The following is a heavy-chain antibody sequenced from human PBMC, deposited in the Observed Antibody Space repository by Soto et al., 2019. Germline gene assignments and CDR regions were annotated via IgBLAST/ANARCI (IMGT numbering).Heavy chain of an antibody. CDR3: ARDSPSRAPYYDFWSGYYSYGMDV. D-gene: IGHD3-3*01. J-gene: IGHJ6*02. Sequence: GGSLRLSCAASGFTFSSYEMNWVRQAPGKGLEWVAVISYDGSNKYYADSVKGRFTISRDNSKNTLYLQMNSLRAEDTAVYYCARDSPSRAPYYDFWSGYYSYGMDVWGQGTTVTVSS. CDR2: ISYDGSNK. CDR1: GFTFSSYE. V-gene: IGHV3-30-3*01.